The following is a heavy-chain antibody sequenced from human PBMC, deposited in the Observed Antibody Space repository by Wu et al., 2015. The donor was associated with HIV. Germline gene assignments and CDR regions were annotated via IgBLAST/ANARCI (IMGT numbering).Heavy chain of an antibody. CDR2: INPNSGGT. CDR1: GYTFTGYY. Sequence: QVQLVQSGAEVKKPGASVKVSCKASGYTFTGYYMHWVRQAPGQGLEWMGWINPNSGGTNYAQKFQGRVTMTRDTSISTAYMELSRLRSDDTAVYYCARGVGITMVRGVIISDYWGQGNAGSPSPQ. J-gene: IGHJ4*02. CDR3: ARGVGITMVRGVIISDY. V-gene: IGHV1-2*02. D-gene: IGHD3-10*01.